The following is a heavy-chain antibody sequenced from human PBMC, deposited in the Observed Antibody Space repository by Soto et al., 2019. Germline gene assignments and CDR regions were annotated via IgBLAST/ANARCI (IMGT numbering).Heavy chain of an antibody. CDR2: INHSGST. CDR1: GGSFSGYY. CDR3: ARAQQLALTSGSGSYSPPDDY. V-gene: IGHV4-34*01. D-gene: IGHD3-10*01. J-gene: IGHJ4*02. Sequence: PSETLSLTCAVYGGSFSGYYWSWIRQPPGKGLEWIGEINHSGSTNYNPSLKSRVTISVDTSKNQFSLKLSSVTAADTAVYYCARAQQLALTSGSGSYSPPDDYWGQGTLVTVSS.